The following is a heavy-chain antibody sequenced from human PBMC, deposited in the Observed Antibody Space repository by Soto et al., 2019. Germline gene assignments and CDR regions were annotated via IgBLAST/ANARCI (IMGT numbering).Heavy chain of an antibody. CDR3: AYHGGFDF. J-gene: IGHJ3*01. Sequence: EGQLLQSGGGLVQPGWSLRLSCSASGFTFSSSGMSWVRQASGKGLEWVSSTRIRGDYRYYADSVKGWFTISRDNSKNTLYLQMSSLTAVDTALYYCAYHGGFDFWGQGTMVAVSS. D-gene: IGHD4-17*01. CDR2: TRIRGDYR. V-gene: IGHV3-23*01. CDR1: GFTFSSSG.